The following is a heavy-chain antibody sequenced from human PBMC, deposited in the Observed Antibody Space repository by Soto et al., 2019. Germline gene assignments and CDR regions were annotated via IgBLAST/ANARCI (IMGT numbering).Heavy chain of an antibody. CDR2: ISYDGSNK. CDR1: GFTFSSYG. V-gene: IGHV3-30*18. Sequence: PXGSLRLGCAASGFTFSSYGLHWVRQAPGKGLEWVAVISYDGSNKYYADSVKGRFTISRDNSKNTLYLQMNSLRAEDTAVYYCAKDKGWHSSLFDYWGQGTLVTVSS. D-gene: IGHD6-19*01. CDR3: AKDKGWHSSLFDY. J-gene: IGHJ4*02.